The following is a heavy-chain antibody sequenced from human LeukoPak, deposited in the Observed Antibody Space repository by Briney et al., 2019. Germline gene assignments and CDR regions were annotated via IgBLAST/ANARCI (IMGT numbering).Heavy chain of an antibody. CDR1: GFTFSSYA. V-gene: IGHV3-30-3*01. Sequence: GGSLRLSCAASGFTFSSYAMHWVRQAPGKGLEWVAVISYDGSNKYYADSVKGRFTISRDNSKNTLYLQMNSLRAEDTAVYYCVRDLGGRSGHWGQGTLVTVSS. CDR3: VRDLGGRSGH. D-gene: IGHD1-26*01. CDR2: ISYDGSNK. J-gene: IGHJ4*02.